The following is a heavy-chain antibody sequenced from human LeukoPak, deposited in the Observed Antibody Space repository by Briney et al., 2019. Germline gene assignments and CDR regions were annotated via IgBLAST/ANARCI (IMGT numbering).Heavy chain of an antibody. CDR3: ARGRGFDP. CDR2: ISSSSSTI. CDR1: GFTVSSNY. V-gene: IGHV3-48*01. Sequence: GGSLRLSCAASGFTVSSNYMSWVRQAPGKGLEWVSYISSSSSTIYYADSVKGRFTISRDNAKNSLYLQMNSLRAEDTAVYYCARGRGFDPWGQGTLVTVST. J-gene: IGHJ5*02.